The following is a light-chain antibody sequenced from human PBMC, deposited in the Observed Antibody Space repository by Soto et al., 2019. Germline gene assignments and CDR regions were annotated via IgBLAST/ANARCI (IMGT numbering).Light chain of an antibody. CDR1: SSDVGGYNY. CDR2: EVS. V-gene: IGLV2-14*01. CDR3: SSYTSSSTYV. Sequence: QSVLTQPAAVSGSPGQSITISCTGTSSDVGGYNYVSWYQQHPGKAPKLMIYEVSNRPSGVSNRFSGSKSGNTASLTISCLQVEDEADYYFSSYTSSSTYVFGTGTKVTV. J-gene: IGLJ1*01.